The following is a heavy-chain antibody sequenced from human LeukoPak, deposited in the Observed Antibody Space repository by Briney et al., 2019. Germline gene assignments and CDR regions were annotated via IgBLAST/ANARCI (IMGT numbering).Heavy chain of an antibody. CDR1: GYTFTGYY. V-gene: IGHV1-2*02. CDR2: INPNSGGT. Sequence: GASVKVSCKASGYTFTGYYMHWVRQAPGQGLEWMGWINPNSGGTNYAQKFQGRVTMTRDTSISTVYMEMSRLRSDDTAVYYCARDWTVAALNYYYYYMDVWGKGTTVTVSS. D-gene: IGHD3/OR15-3a*01. J-gene: IGHJ6*03. CDR3: ARDWTVAALNYYYYYMDV.